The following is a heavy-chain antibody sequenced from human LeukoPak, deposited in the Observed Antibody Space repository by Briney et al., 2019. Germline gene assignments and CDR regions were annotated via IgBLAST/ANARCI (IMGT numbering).Heavy chain of an antibody. CDR3: ARDGSGSYFDY. J-gene: IGHJ4*02. CDR2: ISFDGSNK. D-gene: IGHD1-26*01. CDR1: GFTFSSYA. V-gene: IGHV3-30*01. Sequence: GGSLRLSCAAPGFTFSSYAMHWVRQAPGKGLEWVAVISFDGSNKYYADSVKGRFTISRDNSKNTLYLQMNSLRAEDTAVYYCARDGSGSYFDYWGQGTLVTVSS.